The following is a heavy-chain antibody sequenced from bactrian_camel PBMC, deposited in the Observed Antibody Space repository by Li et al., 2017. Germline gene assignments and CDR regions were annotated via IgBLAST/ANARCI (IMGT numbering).Heavy chain of an antibody. CDR3: FAEVIDY. Sequence: HVQLVESGGGLVQPGGSLRLSCLASGLTFNNHWVNWDRQAPGKGLEWVSSIRNGDGFAYSASTVEGRFTISSDNTKNMVHLQMTSLRSEDTALYYCFAEVIDYWGQGTQVTVS. CDR1: GLTFNNHW. J-gene: IGHJ4*01. V-gene: IGHV3S6*01. CDR2: IRNGDGFA.